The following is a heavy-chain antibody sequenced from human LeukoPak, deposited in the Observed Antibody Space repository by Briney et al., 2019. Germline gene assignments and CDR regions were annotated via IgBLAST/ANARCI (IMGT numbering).Heavy chain of an antibody. CDR1: GYTFTAYS. Sequence: ASVKVSCKASGYTFTAYSMHWVRQAPGQGLEWMGWIKPNSGDTNYAQKFQGRVTMTRDTSISAAYVELSRLRSDDTAVYYCASTLGYCTSSSCPDIDYWGQGTLVTVSS. CDR3: ASTLGYCTSSSCPDIDY. D-gene: IGHD2-2*01. CDR2: IKPNSGDT. V-gene: IGHV1-2*02. J-gene: IGHJ4*02.